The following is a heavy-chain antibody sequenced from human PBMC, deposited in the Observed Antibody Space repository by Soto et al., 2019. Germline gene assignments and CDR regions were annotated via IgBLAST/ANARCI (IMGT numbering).Heavy chain of an antibody. CDR3: ARLTDYGIHYYGMDV. Sequence: SVKVSCKASGGTFSSYAISWVRQAPGQGLEWMGGIIPIFGTANYAQKFQGRVTITADKSTSTAYMELSSLRAEDTAVYYCARLTDYGIHYYGMDVWGQGTTVTVSS. J-gene: IGHJ6*02. CDR1: GGTFSSYA. CDR2: IIPIFGTA. V-gene: IGHV1-69*06. D-gene: IGHD4-17*01.